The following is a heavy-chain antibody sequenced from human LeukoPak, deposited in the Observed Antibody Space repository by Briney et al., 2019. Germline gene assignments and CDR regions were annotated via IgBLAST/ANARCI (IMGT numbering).Heavy chain of an antibody. CDR2: IKQDGTEK. D-gene: IGHD5-24*01. CDR1: GFTFSNYW. J-gene: IGHJ4*02. Sequence: GGSLRLSCAASGFTFSNYWMSWVRQAPGKGLEWVANIKQDGTEKNYVDSVKGRFTTSRDNAKNSLFLQMKSLRAEDTAVYYCARTRWLQLRYFDYWGQGTLVTVSS. V-gene: IGHV3-7*01. CDR3: ARTRWLQLRYFDY.